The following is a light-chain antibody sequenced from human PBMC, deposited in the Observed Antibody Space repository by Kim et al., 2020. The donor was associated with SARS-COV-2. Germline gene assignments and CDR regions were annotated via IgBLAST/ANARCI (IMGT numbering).Light chain of an antibody. CDR1: QSVSSN. Sequence: SVPPGERATLSCRASQSVSSNLAWYQQKPGQAPRLLISGASTRATGIPARFSGSGSGTEFTLTISSLQSEDFAVYYCQQYNNWWTFGQGTKVEIK. J-gene: IGKJ1*01. V-gene: IGKV3-15*01. CDR2: GAS. CDR3: QQYNNWWT.